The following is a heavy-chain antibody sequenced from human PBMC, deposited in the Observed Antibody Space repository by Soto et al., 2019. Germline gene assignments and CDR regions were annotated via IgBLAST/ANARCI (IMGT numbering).Heavy chain of an antibody. V-gene: IGHV3-23*01. D-gene: IGHD6-6*01. Sequence: GGSLRLSCAASGFTFSSNAMSWVRRAPGKGLEWVSGITGSGGITDYADSVKGQFTISRDNSRNTLYLQMNYLRVDDTAVYYCAREGIAARSLPFDYWGQGTLVTVSS. CDR3: AREGIAARSLPFDY. J-gene: IGHJ4*02. CDR2: ITGSGGIT. CDR1: GFTFSSNA.